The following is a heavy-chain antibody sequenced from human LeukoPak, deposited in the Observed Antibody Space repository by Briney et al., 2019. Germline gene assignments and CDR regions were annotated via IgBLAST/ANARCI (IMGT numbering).Heavy chain of an antibody. CDR1: GYTFTTYA. D-gene: IGHD1-26*01. CDR2: IDTYNGNT. CDR3: ARGLISGGYKYYYYYYMEV. V-gene: IGHV1-18*01. Sequence: ASVKVSCKASGYTFTTYAITWVRQAPGQGLQWMGWIDTYNGNTNYAQNFQGRVTMTTDTSTGTAYLELRSLRSDDTAVYYCARGLISGGYKYYYYYYMEVWGTGTTVTVSS. J-gene: IGHJ6*03.